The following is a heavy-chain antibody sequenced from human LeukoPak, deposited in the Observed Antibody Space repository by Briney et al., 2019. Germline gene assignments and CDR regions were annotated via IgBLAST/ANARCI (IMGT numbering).Heavy chain of an antibody. CDR2: INPNSGGT. CDR3: ARESVAAGGFDI. CDR1: GYTFTGYY. Sequence: ASVKVSCKASGYTFTGYYMHWVRQAPGQGLEWMGWINPNSGGTNYAQNFQGRVTMTRDTSIGTAYMELSRLRSDDTAVYFCARESVAAGGFDIWGQGTMVTVSP. D-gene: IGHD2-15*01. J-gene: IGHJ3*02. V-gene: IGHV1-2*02.